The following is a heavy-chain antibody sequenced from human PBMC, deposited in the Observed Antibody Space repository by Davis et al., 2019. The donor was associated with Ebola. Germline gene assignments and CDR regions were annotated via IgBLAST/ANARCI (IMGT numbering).Heavy chain of an antibody. CDR3: ARQGWGYSYGRFDY. D-gene: IGHD5-18*01. CDR1: AGSISSSSYY. J-gene: IGHJ4*02. Sequence: SETLSLTCTVSAGSISSSSYYWGWIRQPPGKGLELIGSIYYSGSTYYNPSLKSRVTMSVDTSKNQFSLKLSSVTAADTAVYYCARQGWGYSYGRFDYWGQGTLVTVSS. CDR2: IYYSGST. V-gene: IGHV4-39*01.